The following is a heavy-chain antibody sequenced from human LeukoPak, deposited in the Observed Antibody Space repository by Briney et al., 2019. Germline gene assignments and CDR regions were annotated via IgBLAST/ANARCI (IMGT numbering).Heavy chain of an antibody. CDR3: ARDGRRHYCDSSAHAFDI. CDR1: GGSISSYY. V-gene: IGHV4-59*01. Sequence: SETLSLTCTVSGGSISSYYWSWIRQPPGKGLEWIGYIYYSGSTNYNPSLKSRVTISVDTSKNQFSLKLSSVTAADTAVYYCARDGRRHYCDSSAHAFDIWGQGTMVTLSS. D-gene: IGHD3-22*01. CDR2: IYYSGST. J-gene: IGHJ3*02.